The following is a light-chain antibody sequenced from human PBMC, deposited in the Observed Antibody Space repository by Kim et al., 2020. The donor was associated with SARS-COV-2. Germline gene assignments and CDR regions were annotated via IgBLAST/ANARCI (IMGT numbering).Light chain of an antibody. V-gene: IGKV1-27*01. Sequence: ASVGDRVTITGRDSQDISNDLAWYQQRPGKAPQRLIYDASALQSGVPSRFSGSGSGTDFTLTISILQPEDVAMYFCQNYNSAPLTFGGGTKVDIK. CDR2: DAS. J-gene: IGKJ4*01. CDR1: QDISND. CDR3: QNYNSAPLT.